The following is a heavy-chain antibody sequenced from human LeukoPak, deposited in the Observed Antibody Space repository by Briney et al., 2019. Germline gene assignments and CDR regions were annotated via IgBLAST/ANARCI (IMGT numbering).Heavy chain of an antibody. CDR2: ISYDGSNK. CDR1: GFTFSSYA. J-gene: IGHJ4*02. CDR3: ARDGLLGYFDY. D-gene: IGHD7-27*01. Sequence: GRSLRLSCAASGFTFSSYAMHWVRQAPGKGLEWVAVISYDGSNKYYADSAKGRFTISRDNSKNTLYLQMNSLRAEDTAVYYCARDGLLGYFDYWGQGTLVTVSS. V-gene: IGHV3-30-3*01.